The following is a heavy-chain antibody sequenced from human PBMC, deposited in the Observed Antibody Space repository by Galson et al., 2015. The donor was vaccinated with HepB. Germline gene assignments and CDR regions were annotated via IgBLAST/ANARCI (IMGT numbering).Heavy chain of an antibody. CDR1: GFTLSTYW. CDR3: ARVPSSNDGASSFNP. Sequence: SLRLSCAASGFTLSTYWMSWVRQAPGKGLEWVANIKQDGSEKYYVDSVKGRFTISRDNTKNSLYLQMNSLRAEDTAVYYCARVPSSNDGASSFNPWGQGTLVTVSS. V-gene: IGHV3-7*03. J-gene: IGHJ5*02. D-gene: IGHD4-11*01. CDR2: IKQDGSEK.